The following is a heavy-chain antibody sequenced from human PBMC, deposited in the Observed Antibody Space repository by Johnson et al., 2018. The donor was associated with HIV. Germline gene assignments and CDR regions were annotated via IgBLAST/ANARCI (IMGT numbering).Heavy chain of an antibody. J-gene: IGHJ3*02. CDR2: ISYDGSNQ. D-gene: IGHD3-22*01. Sequence: QMQLVESGGGVVRPGGSLRLSCAASGFTFSSYAMHWVRQAPGKGLEWVAVISYDGSNQYYADSVKGRFTISRDNSKNTLSLQMISLRAEDTAMYYCARERYYYDSSGSYNPHAFDIWGQGTMVTVPS. V-gene: IGHV3-30*04. CDR1: GFTFSSYA. CDR3: ARERYYYDSSGSYNPHAFDI.